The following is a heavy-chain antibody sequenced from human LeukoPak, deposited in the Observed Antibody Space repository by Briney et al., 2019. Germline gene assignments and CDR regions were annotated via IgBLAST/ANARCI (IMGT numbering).Heavy chain of an antibody. CDR3: ARDATIDRYYDFWSGQNWFDP. D-gene: IGHD3-3*01. CDR1: GFTVSNNY. CDR2: ISSSSSYI. V-gene: IGHV3-21*01. Sequence: PGGSLRLSCAASGFTVSNNYMSWVRQAPGKGLEWVSSISSSSSYIYYADSVKGRFTISRDNAKNSLYLQMNSLRAEDTAVYYCARDATIDRYYDFWSGQNWFDPWGQGTLVTVSS. J-gene: IGHJ5*02.